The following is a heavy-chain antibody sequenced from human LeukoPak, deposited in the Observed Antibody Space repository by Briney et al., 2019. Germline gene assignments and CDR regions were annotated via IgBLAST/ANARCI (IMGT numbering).Heavy chain of an antibody. CDR1: GGSFSGYY. J-gene: IGHJ4*02. Sequence: SETLSLTCAVYGGSFSGYYWSWIRQPPGKGLEWIGEINHSGSTNYNPSLKSRVTISVDTSKNQFSLKLSSVTAADTAVYYYARRRWGYHYHFDYWGQGTLVTVSS. V-gene: IGHV4-34*01. CDR3: ARRRWGYHYHFDY. CDR2: INHSGST. D-gene: IGHD2-21*01.